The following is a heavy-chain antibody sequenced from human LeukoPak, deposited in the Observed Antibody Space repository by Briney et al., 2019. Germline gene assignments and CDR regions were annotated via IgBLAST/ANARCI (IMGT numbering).Heavy chain of an antibody. Sequence: SATLSLTCSVSGDSISSYYWNWIRQPAGKGLEWIGRIYSSENTNYNPSLKSRVTISVDTSKNQFSLKLSSVTDADTAVYYCARDGYSSSWYGWFDPWGQGTLVTVSS. CDR3: ARDGYSSSWYGWFDP. V-gene: IGHV4-4*07. CDR1: GDSISSYY. J-gene: IGHJ5*02. CDR2: IYSSENT. D-gene: IGHD6-13*01.